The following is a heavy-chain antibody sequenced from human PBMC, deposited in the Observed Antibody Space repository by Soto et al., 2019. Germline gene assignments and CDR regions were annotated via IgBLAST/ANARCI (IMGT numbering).Heavy chain of an antibody. Sequence: SETLSLTCAVYGESFSGFYWSWIRQPPGKGLEWIGEINHSGSTNFNPSLKSRVTISVDTSKNQFSLKLSSVTAADTAVYYCARGARASGNGNLWGSGPFFSYYMDVWDKGATVTVSS. D-gene: IGHD3-16*01. V-gene: IGHV4-34*01. CDR3: ARGARASGNGNLWGSGPFFSYYMDV. CDR1: GESFSGFY. CDR2: INHSGST. J-gene: IGHJ6*03.